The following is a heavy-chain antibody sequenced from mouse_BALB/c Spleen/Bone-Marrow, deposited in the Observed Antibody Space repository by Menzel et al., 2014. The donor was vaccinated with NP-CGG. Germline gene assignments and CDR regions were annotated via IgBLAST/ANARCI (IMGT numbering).Heavy chain of an antibody. J-gene: IGHJ1*01. Sequence: EVKLMESGGGLVQPGGSLKLSCAASGFDFSRYWMSWVRRAPGKGLEWIGEINSDSSTINYTPSLKDKFIISRDNAKNTLYLQMSKVRSEDTALYYCARGDHWYFDVWGAGTTVTVSS. V-gene: IGHV4-1*02. CDR1: GFDFSRYW. CDR2: INSDSSTI. CDR3: ARGDHWYFDV.